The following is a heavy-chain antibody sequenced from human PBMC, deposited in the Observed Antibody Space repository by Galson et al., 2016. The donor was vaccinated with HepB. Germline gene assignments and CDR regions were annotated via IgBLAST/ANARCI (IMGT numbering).Heavy chain of an antibody. J-gene: IGHJ4*02. CDR3: AGWPAAAIPGVFGY. V-gene: IGHV4-59*01. D-gene: IGHD2-2*02. CDR1: PGSISSYY. Sequence: SETLSLTCTVSPGSISSYYWSWIRQPPGKGLEWIGYIYYSGNTNYNPSLKSRVTISVVTSKNQFSLRLSSVTAADTAVYYCAGWPAAAIPGVFGYWGQGTLVTVSS. CDR2: IYYSGNT.